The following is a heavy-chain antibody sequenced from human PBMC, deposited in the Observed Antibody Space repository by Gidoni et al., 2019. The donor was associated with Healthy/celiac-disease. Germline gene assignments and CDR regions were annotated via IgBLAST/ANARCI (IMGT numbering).Heavy chain of an antibody. J-gene: IGHJ6*02. D-gene: IGHD2-2*01. CDR2: INHSGST. V-gene: IGHV4-34*01. CDR3: ARGRYCSSTSCYYRPHADGTYYYGMDV. Sequence: QVQLQQWGAGLLKPSETLSLTGAVDDGSFSGYYWSGIRQPPGTGLEWIGEINHSGSTNYNPSLKSLVTISVDMSKNQFSLKLSSVTAADTAVYYCARGRYCSSTSCYYRPHADGTYYYGMDVWGQGTTVTVSS. CDR1: DGSFSGYY.